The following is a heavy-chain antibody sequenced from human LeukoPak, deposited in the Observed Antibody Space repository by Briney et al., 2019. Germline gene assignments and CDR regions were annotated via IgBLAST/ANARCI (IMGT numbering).Heavy chain of an antibody. CDR2: IYYSGNT. J-gene: IGHJ4*02. D-gene: IGHD6-13*01. CDR3: ARFGDKTYSSSWYKFDY. CDR1: GGSISSYSYY. Sequence: SETLSFTCTVSGGSISSYSYYWGSIRQPPGKGLKWIGSIYYSGNTYYNPSLKSRVTISVDTSKNQYSLKLSSVTAADTAVYYCARFGDKTYSSSWYKFDYWGQGTLVTVSS. V-gene: IGHV4-39*01.